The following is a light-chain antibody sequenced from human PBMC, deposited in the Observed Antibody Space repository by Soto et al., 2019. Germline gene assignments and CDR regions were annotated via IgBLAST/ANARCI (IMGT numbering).Light chain of an antibody. V-gene: IGLV2-11*01. Sequence: QSALTQPRSVSGSPGQSVTISCTGSSSDVGTYKYVSWYQQHPGKAPKLMIYDVSQRPSGVPDRFSGSKSGNTASLTISGLQAEDESDYYCCSYAGRSSSVFGGGTKLTVL. CDR1: SSDVGTYKY. CDR2: DVS. CDR3: CSYAGRSSSV. J-gene: IGLJ2*01.